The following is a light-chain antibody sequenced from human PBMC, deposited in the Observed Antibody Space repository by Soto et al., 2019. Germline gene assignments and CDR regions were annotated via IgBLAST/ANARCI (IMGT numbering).Light chain of an antibody. V-gene: IGKV1-39*01. CDR3: QQTYSSQPWT. Sequence: DIQMTQSPTSLSASVGDRVTITCRASQSIKSYVNWYQQKPGKGPKLRVYAASTLQSGIPSRFSGSGSGTDYSLTISGLQPEDFATYYCQQTYSSQPWTFGQGTKVEIK. CDR2: AAS. J-gene: IGKJ1*01. CDR1: QSIKSY.